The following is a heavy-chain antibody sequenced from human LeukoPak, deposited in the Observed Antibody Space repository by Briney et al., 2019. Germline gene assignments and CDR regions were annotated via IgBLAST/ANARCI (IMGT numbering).Heavy chain of an antibody. Sequence: GGSLRLSCAASGFTFSNYGMHWVRQAPGKGLEWVAFIRSDGTNKYHADSVKGRFTISRDNSKNTLYLQMNSLRAEDTAVYYCAKLGKTENHYGSGRFSYYSYMDVWGKGTTVTISS. J-gene: IGHJ6*03. CDR2: IRSDGTNK. CDR3: AKLGKTENHYGSGRFSYYSYMDV. CDR1: GFTFSNYG. D-gene: IGHD3-10*01. V-gene: IGHV3-30*02.